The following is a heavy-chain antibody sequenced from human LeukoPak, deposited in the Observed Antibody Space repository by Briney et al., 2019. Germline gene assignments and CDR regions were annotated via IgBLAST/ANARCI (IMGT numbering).Heavy chain of an antibody. J-gene: IGHJ4*02. CDR2: IIPILGIA. V-gene: IGHV1-69*04. Sequence: SVKVSCRASGGTFSSYAISWVRQAPGQGLEWMGRIIPILGIANYAQKFQGRVTITADKSTSTAYMELSSLRSEDTAVYYCAGFTAAAGKFDYWGQGTLVTVSS. D-gene: IGHD6-13*01. CDR1: GGTFSSYA. CDR3: AGFTAAAGKFDY.